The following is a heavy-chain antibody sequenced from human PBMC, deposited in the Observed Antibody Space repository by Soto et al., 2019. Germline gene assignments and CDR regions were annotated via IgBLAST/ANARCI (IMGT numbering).Heavy chain of an antibody. Sequence: SETLCITGSVSGDSISTVDYFWAWIRQPPGQDLEYIGYIYNSATTYYNPSFESRVAISLDTSKSQVSLNVTAVTAADTAVYFCARGRYCLTGRCFPNWFDSWGQGTLVTVSS. V-gene: IGHV4-30-4*01. CDR2: IYNSATT. J-gene: IGHJ5*01. CDR1: GDSISTVDYF. D-gene: IGHD2-15*01. CDR3: ARGRYCLTGRCFPNWFDS.